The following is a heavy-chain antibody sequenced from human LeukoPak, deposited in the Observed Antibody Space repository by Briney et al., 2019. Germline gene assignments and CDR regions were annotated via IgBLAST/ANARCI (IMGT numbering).Heavy chain of an antibody. CDR3: AKSGQQLGYYYYYMDV. CDR1: GFTFSSYG. Sequence: GGSLRFSCAASGFTFSSYGMSWVRQAPGKGLEWVSAISGSGGSTYYADSVKGRFTISRDNSKNTLYLQMNSLRAEDTAVYYCAKSGQQLGYYYYYMDVWGKGTTVTISS. CDR2: ISGSGGST. V-gene: IGHV3-23*01. D-gene: IGHD6-13*01. J-gene: IGHJ6*03.